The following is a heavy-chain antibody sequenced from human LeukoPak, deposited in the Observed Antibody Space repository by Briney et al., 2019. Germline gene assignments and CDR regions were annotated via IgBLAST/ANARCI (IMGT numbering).Heavy chain of an antibody. Sequence: PSETLSLTCTVSGGSINSGSYYWSWIRQPAGKGLEWIGRIYTSGSTNYNPSLKSRVTISVDTSKNQFSLKLSSVTAADTAVYYCARTPYLPHYFDYWGQGTLVTVSS. V-gene: IGHV4-61*02. CDR2: IYTSGST. CDR3: ARTPYLPHYFDY. J-gene: IGHJ4*02. CDR1: GGSINSGSYY.